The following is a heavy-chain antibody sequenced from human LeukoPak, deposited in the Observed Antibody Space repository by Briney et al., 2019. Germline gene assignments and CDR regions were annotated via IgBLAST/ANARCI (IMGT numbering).Heavy chain of an antibody. CDR1: GFTFSSYA. D-gene: IGHD3-22*01. CDR3: AKEGDSSGYYDPGY. V-gene: IGHV3-30-3*01. J-gene: IGHJ4*02. Sequence: GGSLRLSCAASGFTFSSYAMHWVRQAPGKGLEWVSVISYDGSNKYYADSVKGRFTISRDNSKNTLYLQMNSLRAEDTAVYYCAKEGDSSGYYDPGYWGQGTLVTVSS. CDR2: ISYDGSNK.